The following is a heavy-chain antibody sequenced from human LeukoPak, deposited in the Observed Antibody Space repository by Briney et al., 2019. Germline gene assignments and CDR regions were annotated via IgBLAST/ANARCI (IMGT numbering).Heavy chain of an antibody. Sequence: SETLSLTCTVSGGSISSSSYYWRWIRQPPGKGLEWIGGIYYSGSTYYNPSLTSQVTISVDPSNNQFSQKLTSGPAADTAVYYCARHGPESSSYDYWGQGTLVTVSS. CDR3: ARHGPESSSYDY. CDR2: IYYSGST. V-gene: IGHV4-39*01. J-gene: IGHJ4*02. CDR1: GGSISSSSYY. D-gene: IGHD6-6*01.